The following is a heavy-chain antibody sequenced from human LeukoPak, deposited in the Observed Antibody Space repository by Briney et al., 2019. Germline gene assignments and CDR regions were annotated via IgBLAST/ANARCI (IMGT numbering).Heavy chain of an antibody. CDR1: GFTFSDYY. J-gene: IGHJ3*02. CDR3: ARVATRAYSSGWYRGSRGRNAFDI. D-gene: IGHD6-19*01. Sequence: PGGSLRLSCAASGFTFSDYYMSWIRQAPGKGLEWVSYISSSGSTIYYADSVKGRFTISRDNAKNSLYLQMNSLRAEDTAVYYCARVATRAYSSGWYRGSRGRNAFDIWGQGTMVTVSS. V-gene: IGHV3-11*01. CDR2: ISSSGSTI.